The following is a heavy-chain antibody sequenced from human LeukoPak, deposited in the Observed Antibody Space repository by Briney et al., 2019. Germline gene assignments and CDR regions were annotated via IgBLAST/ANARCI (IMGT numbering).Heavy chain of an antibody. CDR3: ARIPDTIFGVVPDY. CDR1: GYTFTSYG. V-gene: IGHV1-18*04. CDR2: ISAYNGNT. Sequence: ASVKVSCKASGYTFTSYGISWVRQAPGQGLEWMGWISAYNGNTNYAQKLLGRVTMTTDTSTSTAYMELRSLRSDDTAVDYCARIPDTIFGVVPDYWGQGTLVTVSS. D-gene: IGHD3-3*01. J-gene: IGHJ4*02.